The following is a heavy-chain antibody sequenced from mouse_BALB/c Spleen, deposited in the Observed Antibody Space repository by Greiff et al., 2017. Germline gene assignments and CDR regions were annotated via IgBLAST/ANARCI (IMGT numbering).Heavy chain of an antibody. J-gene: IGHJ3*01. Sequence: EVQVVESGGGLVKPGGSLKLSCAASGFTFSSYAMSWVRQTPEKRLEWVASISSGGSTYYPDSVKGRFTISRDNARNILYLQMSSLRSEDTAMYYCAREYYYGSAWFAYWGQGTLVTVSA. CDR3: AREYYYGSAWFAY. CDR2: ISSGGST. D-gene: IGHD1-1*01. V-gene: IGHV5-6-5*01. CDR1: GFTFSSYA.